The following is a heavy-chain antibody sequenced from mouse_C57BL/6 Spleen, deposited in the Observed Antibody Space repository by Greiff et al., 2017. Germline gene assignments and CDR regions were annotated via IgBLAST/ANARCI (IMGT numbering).Heavy chain of an antibody. J-gene: IGHJ3*01. CDR3: ARDSNYVRFAY. D-gene: IGHD2-1*01. V-gene: IGHV7-3*01. CDR2: IRNKANGYTT. CDR1: GFTFTDYY. Sequence: EVQRVESGGGLVQPGGSLSLSCAASGFTFTDYYMSWVRQPPGKALEWLGFIRNKANGYTTEYSASLKGRFTISRDNSQSILYLQMNALRAEDSATYYCARDSNYVRFAYWGQGTLVTVSA.